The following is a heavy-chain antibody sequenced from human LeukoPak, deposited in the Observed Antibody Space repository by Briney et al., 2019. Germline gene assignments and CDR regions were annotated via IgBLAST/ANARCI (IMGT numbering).Heavy chain of an antibody. J-gene: IGHJ4*02. V-gene: IGHV4-61*02. CDR1: GGSISSGSYY. Sequence: SETLSLTCTVSGGSISSGSYYWSWIRQPAAKGLEWIGRIYTSGSTNYNPSLKSRVTISVDTSKNQFSLKLSSVTAADTAVYYCARVDTTMAYFDYWGQGTLVTVSS. CDR2: IYTSGST. CDR3: ARVDTTMAYFDY. D-gene: IGHD5-18*01.